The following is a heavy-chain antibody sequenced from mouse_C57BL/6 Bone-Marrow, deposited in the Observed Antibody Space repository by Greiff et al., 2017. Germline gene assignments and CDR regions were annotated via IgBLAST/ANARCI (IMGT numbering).Heavy chain of an antibody. V-gene: IGHV1-76*01. CDR3: ATAPRDY. CDR2: IYPGSGNT. CDR1: GYTFTDYY. D-gene: IGHD3-2*01. Sequence: VQLVESGAELVRPGASVKLSCKASGYTFTDYYINWVKQRPGQGLEWIARIYPGSGNTYYNEKFKGKATLTAEKSSTTAYMKLSSLTSADAAVYFCATAPRDYWGQGTTLTVSS. J-gene: IGHJ2*01.